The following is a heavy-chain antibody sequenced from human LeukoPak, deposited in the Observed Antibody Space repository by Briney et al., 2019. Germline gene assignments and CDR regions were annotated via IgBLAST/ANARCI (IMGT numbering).Heavy chain of an antibody. Sequence: SETLSLTCTVSGGSISSYYWSWIRQPAGKGLEWIGRIYTSGSTNYNPSLKSRVTMSVDTSKNQFSLKLSSVTAADTAVYYCVRGKDYSNYGAIDYWGQGTLVTVSS. J-gene: IGHJ4*02. D-gene: IGHD4-11*01. V-gene: IGHV4-4*07. CDR2: IYTSGST. CDR1: GGSISSYY. CDR3: VRGKDYSNYGAIDY.